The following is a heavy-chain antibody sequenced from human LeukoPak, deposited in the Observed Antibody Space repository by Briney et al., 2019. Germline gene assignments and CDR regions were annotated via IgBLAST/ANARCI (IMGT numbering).Heavy chain of an antibody. J-gene: IGHJ4*02. CDR1: GFTFSSYT. Sequence: GGSLRLSCAASGFTFSSYTMNWVRQAPGKGLEWVSSISGSSRHKYYADSVKGRFTISRDNAKNSLYLQMNSLRAEDTTVYYCARTANFATGYYIDYWGQGTLVTVSS. CDR2: ISGSSRHK. V-gene: IGHV3-21*01. CDR3: ARTANFATGYYIDY. D-gene: IGHD3-3*01.